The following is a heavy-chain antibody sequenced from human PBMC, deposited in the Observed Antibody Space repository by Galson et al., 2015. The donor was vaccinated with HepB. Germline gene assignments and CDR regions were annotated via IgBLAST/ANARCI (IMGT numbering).Heavy chain of an antibody. CDR3: ASSIVGATPFDY. CDR2: IYYSGST. J-gene: IGHJ4*02. CDR1: GGSISSYY. D-gene: IGHD1-26*01. Sequence: SETLSLTCTVSGGSISSYYWSWIRQPPGKGLEWIGYIYYSGSTNYNPSLKSRVTISVDTSKNQFSLKLSSVTAADTAVYYCASSIVGATPFDYWGQGTLVTVSS. V-gene: IGHV4-59*01.